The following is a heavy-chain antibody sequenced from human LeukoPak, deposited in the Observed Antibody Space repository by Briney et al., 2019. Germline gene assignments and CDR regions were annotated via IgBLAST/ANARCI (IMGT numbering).Heavy chain of an antibody. J-gene: IGHJ4*02. Sequence: SETLSLTCTVSGGSIYSSDYWGWIRQPPGMGLEWIGYIYHTGHTYYNPSLKSRVTISVDRSKNQFSLKLSSVTAADTAVYYCARDSGDYPYYFDSWGQGALVTVSS. CDR3: ARDSGDYPYYFDS. CDR2: IYHTGHT. CDR1: GGSIYSSDY. D-gene: IGHD3-10*01. V-gene: IGHV4-30-2*01.